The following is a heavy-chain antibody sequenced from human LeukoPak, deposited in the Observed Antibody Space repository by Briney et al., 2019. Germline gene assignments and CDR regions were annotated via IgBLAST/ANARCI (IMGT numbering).Heavy chain of an antibody. J-gene: IGHJ3*02. CDR2: IFYNEGT. CDR3: VKSNSRYQPWTLDI. CDR1: SDSFRTYY. D-gene: IGHD2-2*01. Sequence: SETLSLTCTVSSDSFRTYYWSWIRQPPGKGLEWIGYIFYNEGTSYNPSLKGRVTISVDTSNNQLSLKVNSVTAADTAMYYCVKSNSRYQPWTLDIWGRGTMVTVSS. V-gene: IGHV4-59*01.